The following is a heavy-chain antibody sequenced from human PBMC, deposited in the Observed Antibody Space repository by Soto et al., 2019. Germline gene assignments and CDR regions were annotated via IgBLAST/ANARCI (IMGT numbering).Heavy chain of an antibody. CDR1: GFTLSSYE. J-gene: IGHJ4*02. CDR3: AKMTTGYYFDY. CDR2: ISGSGTII. V-gene: IGHV3-48*03. D-gene: IGHD4-17*01. Sequence: GGSLRLSCAASGFTLSSYEMNWVRQAPGKGLEWVSYISGSGTIIYQADSVKGRFTISRDNAKNSLYLQMNSLRADDTAVYYCAKMTTGYYFDYWGQGTLVTVSS.